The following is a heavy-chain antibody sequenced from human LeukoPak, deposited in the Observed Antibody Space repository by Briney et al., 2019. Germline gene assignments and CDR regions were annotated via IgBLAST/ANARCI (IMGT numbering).Heavy chain of an antibody. D-gene: IGHD6-13*01. CDR1: GFTFTSSA. CDR3: ARDLDSSSWYGNYFDY. CDR2: INPNSGGT. V-gene: IGHV1-2*02. J-gene: IGHJ4*02. Sequence: ASVKVSCKASGFTFTSSAVQWVRQARGQRLEWMGWINPNSGGTNYAQKFQGRVTMTRDTSISTAYMELSRLRSDDTAVYYCARDLDSSSWYGNYFDYWGQGTLVTVSS.